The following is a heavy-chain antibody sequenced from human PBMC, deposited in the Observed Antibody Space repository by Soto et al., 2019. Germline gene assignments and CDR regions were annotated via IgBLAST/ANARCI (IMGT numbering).Heavy chain of an antibody. CDR2: ISSSSSTI. CDR3: ARDNPRSSGWDV. CDR1: GFTLSRYS. J-gene: IGHJ6*02. V-gene: IGHV3-48*02. Sequence: EVQLVESGGGLVQPGVSLRLSCEASGFTLSRYSMNWARQAPGQGLEWVSYISSSSSTIYYADSVKGRFTISRDNAKNSLYLQMNSLRDEDTAVYYCARDNPRSSGWDVWGQGTTVTVSS.